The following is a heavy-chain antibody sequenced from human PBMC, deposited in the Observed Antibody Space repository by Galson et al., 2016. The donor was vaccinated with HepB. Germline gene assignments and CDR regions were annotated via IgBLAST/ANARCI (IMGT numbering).Heavy chain of an antibody. D-gene: IGHD2-15*01. J-gene: IGHJ4*02. CDR2: VSPGASNV. CDR1: GYSFSSYW. CDR3: ARVFGYCRGGDCDSDYFDY. V-gene: IGHV5-51*01. Sequence: QSGAEVKKPGESLMISCKASGYSFSSYWIGWVRQMPGKGLEWMGTISPSDSIVSPGASNVRYSPSFQGQVTISVDKSITTAYLQWSSLKASDTAMYYCARVFGYCRGGDCDSDYFDYWVQGTLVTVSS.